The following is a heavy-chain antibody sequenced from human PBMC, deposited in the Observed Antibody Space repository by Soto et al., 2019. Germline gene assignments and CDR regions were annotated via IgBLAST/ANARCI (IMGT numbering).Heavy chain of an antibody. CDR2: MNPGSGKT. Sequence: ASVKVSCKASGYTFINFDISWVRQAAGQGLEWLGWMNPGSGKTGYASKFQGRFTISRDNSKNTLYLQMNSLRVEDTAVYYCARGPSSLTRFDYWGQGTLVTVSS. CDR3: ARGPSSLTRFDY. CDR1: GYTFINFD. D-gene: IGHD2-2*01. J-gene: IGHJ4*02. V-gene: IGHV1-8*02.